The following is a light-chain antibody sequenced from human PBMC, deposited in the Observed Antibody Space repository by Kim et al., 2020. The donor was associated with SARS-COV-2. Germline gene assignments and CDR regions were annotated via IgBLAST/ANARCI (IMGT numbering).Light chain of an antibody. CDR2: LGS. J-gene: IGKJ2*03. CDR3: MQARRAPDFS. Sequence: EIVMIQSPLYLTVIPGEPASISCRSSQSLLDSDGHTYLDWYLQRPGQSPHLLISLGSNRASGVPDRFSCSGSGTDFTLKISRVEAEDAGVYYCMQARRAPDFSFGLGTKLEIK. V-gene: IGKV2-28*01. CDR1: QSLLDSDGHTY.